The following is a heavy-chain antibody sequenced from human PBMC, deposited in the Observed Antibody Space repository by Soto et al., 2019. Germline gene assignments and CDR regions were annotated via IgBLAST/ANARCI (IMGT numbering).Heavy chain of an antibody. CDR1: GGTFNSYR. Sequence: QVKLVQSGAEVKKPGSSVKVSCKSSGGTFNSYRISWVRQARGQGLEWMGGLIPIFGTPNYAQKFQGRLTMTADDSTSTVYMELSSLRSEDTAMYYCAREKFSNYFDPWGQGSLVTVSS. CDR2: LIPIFGTP. CDR3: AREKFSNYFDP. V-gene: IGHV1-69*01. D-gene: IGHD4-4*01. J-gene: IGHJ5*02.